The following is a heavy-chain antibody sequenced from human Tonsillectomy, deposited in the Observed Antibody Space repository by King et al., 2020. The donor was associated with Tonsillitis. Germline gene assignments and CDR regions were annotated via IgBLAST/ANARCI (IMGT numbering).Heavy chain of an antibody. V-gene: IGHV4-61*02. J-gene: IGHJ4*02. CDR1: GGSISSGNYY. D-gene: IGHD5-18*01. Sequence: LQLQESGPGLVKPSQTLSLTCTVFGGSISSGNYYWSWIRQPAGKGLEWIGRIDTSGNTNYNPSLKSRVTMSVETSSNQFSLKLSSLAAADTAVYYCARFVSYGPDHVTKWGQGTLVTVSS. CDR2: IDTSGNT. CDR3: ARFVSYGPDHVTK.